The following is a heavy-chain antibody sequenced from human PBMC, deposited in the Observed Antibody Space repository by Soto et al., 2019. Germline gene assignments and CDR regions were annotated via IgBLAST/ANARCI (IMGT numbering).Heavy chain of an antibody. CDR3: ARSADCSITTCSFPSRFHIRGYYYYYGMDV. D-gene: IGHD2-2*01. CDR2: ISGYNGNT. CDR1: GYTFSSYG. J-gene: IGHJ6*02. Sequence: QVRLVQSAAEVKKPGASVKVSCKASGYTFSSYGISWVRQAPGQGLEWMGWISGYNGNTNFAQKLQGRVTMTTDTPTTTAFMELRSLRPADTGVYYCARSADCSITTCSFPSRFHIRGYYYYYGMDVWGQGTTVTFSS. V-gene: IGHV1-18*01.